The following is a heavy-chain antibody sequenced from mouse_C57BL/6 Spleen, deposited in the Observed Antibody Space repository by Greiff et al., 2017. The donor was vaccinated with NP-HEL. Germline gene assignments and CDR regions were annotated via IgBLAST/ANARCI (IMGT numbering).Heavy chain of an antibody. J-gene: IGHJ4*01. D-gene: IGHD2-3*01. V-gene: IGHV3-8*01. CDR1: GYSITSDY. Sequence: EVKLVESGPGLAKPSQTLSLTCSVTGYSITSDYWNWIRKFPGNKLEYMGYISYSGSTYYNPSLKSRITITRDTSKNQYYLQLNSVTTEDTATYYCAREGGWPRGAMDYWGQGTSVTVSS. CDR2: ISYSGST. CDR3: AREGGWPRGAMDY.